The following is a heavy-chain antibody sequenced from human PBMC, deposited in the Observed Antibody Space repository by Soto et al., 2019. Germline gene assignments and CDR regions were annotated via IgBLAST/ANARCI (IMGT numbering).Heavy chain of an antibody. CDR2: IYGSGGGI. CDR3: AKDLVSGDGLWLMDE. CDR1: GFTFRDYA. J-gene: IGHJ4*02. D-gene: IGHD2-21*02. Sequence: ESGGGLVQPGGSLRLSCTASGFTFRDYAMTWVRQAPGKGLESVSGIYGSGGGIQYADSVKGRFTISRDNYRNTLYLQMNSLRDEDTAVYYCAKDLVSGDGLWLMDEWGQGTLVTVSP. V-gene: IGHV3-23*01.